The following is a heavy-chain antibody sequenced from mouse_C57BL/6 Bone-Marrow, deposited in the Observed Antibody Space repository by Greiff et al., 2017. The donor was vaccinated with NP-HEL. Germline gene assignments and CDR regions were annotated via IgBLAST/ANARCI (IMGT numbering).Heavy chain of an antibody. CDR2: ISDGGSYT. J-gene: IGHJ3*01. D-gene: IGHD2-5*01. Sequence: EVMLVESGGGLVKPGGSLKLSCAASGFTFSSYAMSWVRQTPEKRLEWVATISDGGSYTYYPDNVKGRFTISRDNAKNNLYLQMSHLKSEDTAMYYCARKLYYSNFAYWGQGTLVTVSA. V-gene: IGHV5-4*03. CDR3: ARKLYYSNFAY. CDR1: GFTFSSYA.